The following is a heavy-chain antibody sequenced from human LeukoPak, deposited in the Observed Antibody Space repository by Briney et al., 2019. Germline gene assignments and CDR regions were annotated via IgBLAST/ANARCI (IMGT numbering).Heavy chain of an antibody. V-gene: IGHV4-4*07. J-gene: IGHJ6*03. Sequence: SETLSLTCTVSGVSISSYYRSWIRQPAGKALQWIGRIYTSGSTNYNPSLKSRVTMSVDTSKNQFSLKLSSVTAADTAVYYCARDRLEWLPPNYYYYMDVWGKGTTVTVSS. CDR2: IYTSGST. D-gene: IGHD3-3*01. CDR3: ARDRLEWLPPNYYYYMDV. CDR1: GVSISSYY.